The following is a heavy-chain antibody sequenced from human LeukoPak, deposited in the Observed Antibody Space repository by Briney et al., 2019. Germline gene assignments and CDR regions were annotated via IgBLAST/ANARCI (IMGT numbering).Heavy chain of an antibody. D-gene: IGHD3-10*01. V-gene: IGHV4-61*10. Sequence: SETLSLTCTVSGASVSSRTYYWSWIREPAGKGLEWIGYIYYTGSTNYNPSLKSRLTISVDTSKNQFSLKLSSVTAADTAVYYCARRGGSGRSFDYWGQGTLVTVSS. CDR1: GASVSSRTYY. CDR3: ARRGGSGRSFDY. J-gene: IGHJ4*02. CDR2: IYYTGST.